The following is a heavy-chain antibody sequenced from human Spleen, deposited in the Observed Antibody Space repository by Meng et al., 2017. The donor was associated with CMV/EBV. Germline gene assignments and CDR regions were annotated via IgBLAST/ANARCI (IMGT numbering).Heavy chain of an antibody. V-gene: IGHV4-39*07. D-gene: IGHD3-3*01. CDR3: ASGDLQITIFGLVIMSGTFDI. CDR2: IYSSGST. CDR1: GGSISSASYY. J-gene: IGHJ3*02. Sequence: SETLSLTCTVSGGSISSASYYWGWIRQSPGKGLEWIGTIYSSGSTFYTPSLESRVTISLDTSKNQFSLKLSSVTAADTAVYYCASGDLQITIFGLVIMSGTFDIWGRGTMVTVSS.